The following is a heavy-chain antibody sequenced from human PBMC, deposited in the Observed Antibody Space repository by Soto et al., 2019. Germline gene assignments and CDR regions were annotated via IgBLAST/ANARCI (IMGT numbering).Heavy chain of an antibody. V-gene: IGHV3-15*01. Sequence: GGSLRLSCAASGFTFANAWMSWVRQAPGKGLEWVGRVRSRADGGTTDYAAPVKGRFTISRDDSENTLYLQMNSLKIDDSAVYYCRRDWDYPVLWGQGTLVTVSS. J-gene: IGHJ4*02. CDR1: GFTFANAW. CDR2: VRSRADGGTT. D-gene: IGHD1-7*01. CDR3: RRDWDYPVL.